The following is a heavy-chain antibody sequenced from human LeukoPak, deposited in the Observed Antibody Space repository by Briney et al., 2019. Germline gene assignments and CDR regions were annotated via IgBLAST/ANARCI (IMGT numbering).Heavy chain of an antibody. CDR1: GFTFDDYG. V-gene: IGHV3-20*04. D-gene: IGHD2-21*02. CDR3: VRDSPKTAGTYNWFDT. J-gene: IGHJ5*02. Sequence: GGSLRLSCAASGFTFDDYGMDWVRQAPGKGLEWGSGIVWNGGSTNYADSVKGRFTISRDNAKNSLYLQMNSLRVEDTAFYYCVRDSPKTAGTYNWFDTWGRGTLVTVSS. CDR2: IVWNGGST.